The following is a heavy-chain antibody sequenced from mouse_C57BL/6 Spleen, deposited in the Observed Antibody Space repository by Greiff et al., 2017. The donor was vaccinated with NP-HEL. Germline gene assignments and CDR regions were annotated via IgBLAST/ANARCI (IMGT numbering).Heavy chain of an antibody. CDR1: GYTFTSYW. V-gene: IGHV1-55*01. D-gene: IGHD1-1*01. J-gene: IGHJ4*01. Sequence: QVQLQQPGAELVKPGASVKMSCKASGYTFTSYWITWVKQRPGQGLEWIGDIYPGSGSTNYNEKFKSKATLTVDTSSSTAYMQLSSLTSEDSAVYFCARGYYGKNYAMDYWGQGTSVTVSS. CDR3: ARGYYGKNYAMDY. CDR2: IYPGSGST.